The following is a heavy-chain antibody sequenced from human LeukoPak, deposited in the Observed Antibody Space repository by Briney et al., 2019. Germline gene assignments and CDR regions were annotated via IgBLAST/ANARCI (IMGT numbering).Heavy chain of an antibody. D-gene: IGHD3-10*01. CDR3: ARGSRGLGSGSYYNMVSNWFDP. CDR2: INHSGST. V-gene: IGHV4-34*01. Sequence: PSETLSLTCAVYGGSFSGYYWSWIRQPPGKGLEWIGEINHSGSTNYNPPLKSRVTISVDTSKNQFSLKLSSVTAADTAVYYCARGSRGLGSGSYYNMVSNWFDPWGQGTLVTVSS. J-gene: IGHJ5*02. CDR1: GGSFSGYY.